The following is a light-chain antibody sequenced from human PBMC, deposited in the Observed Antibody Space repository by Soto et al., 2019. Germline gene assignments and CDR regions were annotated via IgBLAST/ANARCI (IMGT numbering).Light chain of an antibody. CDR2: GTS. CDR3: QHYVNWPLT. J-gene: IGKJ4*01. CDR1: QSVSSKY. Sequence: DIVLTQSPGTLSLSPGERATLSCRASQSVSSKYLAWYQQKPGQPPRVLIYGTSIRATGVPERFSGGGSGTDFTLTITSLQSEDFAVYYCQHYVNWPLTFGGGTKVESK. V-gene: IGKV3-20*01.